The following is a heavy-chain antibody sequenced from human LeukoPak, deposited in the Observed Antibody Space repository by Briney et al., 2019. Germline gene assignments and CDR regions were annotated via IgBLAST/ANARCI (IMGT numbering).Heavy chain of an antibody. Sequence: GESLKISCKGSGYSFTTYWIGGVRQMPGKGLEWMGIIYPGDSETRYSPSFQGQVTISADNFISTAYLQWSSLKASDTAMYYCARSTMVTAVDYWGQGALVTVSS. V-gene: IGHV5-51*01. D-gene: IGHD4-17*01. CDR3: ARSTMVTAVDY. J-gene: IGHJ4*02. CDR2: IYPGDSET. CDR1: GYSFTTYW.